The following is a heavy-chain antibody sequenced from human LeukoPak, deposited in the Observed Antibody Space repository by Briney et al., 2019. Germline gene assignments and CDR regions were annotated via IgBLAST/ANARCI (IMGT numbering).Heavy chain of an antibody. J-gene: IGHJ4*02. V-gene: IGHV3-53*01. Sequence: PGGSLRLSCAASGFIVSAYYMTWVRQAPGKGLEWVSLIYTSGSTFYADSVRGRFTISRDNSENTLYLDMNSLTAGDTAIYYCVKGHDSDSSFAYWGQGTLVTVSS. CDR2: IYTSGST. CDR3: VKGHDSDSSFAY. D-gene: IGHD3-22*01. CDR1: GFIVSAYY.